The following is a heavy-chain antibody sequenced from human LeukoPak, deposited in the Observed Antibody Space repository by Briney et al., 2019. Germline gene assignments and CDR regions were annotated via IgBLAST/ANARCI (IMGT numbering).Heavy chain of an antibody. V-gene: IGHV3-74*01. CDR3: AKSMSGLNDY. J-gene: IGHJ4*02. CDR1: GFTFSRYW. D-gene: IGHD3-3*01. CDR2: INPDGNRT. Sequence: GGSLRLSCETSGFTFSRYWFHWVRQAPGKGLVWVSRINPDGNRTDYADSVKGRFTISRDNAKNTLYLQMNSLRVDDTAVYYCAKSMSGLNDYWGQGTLVTVSS.